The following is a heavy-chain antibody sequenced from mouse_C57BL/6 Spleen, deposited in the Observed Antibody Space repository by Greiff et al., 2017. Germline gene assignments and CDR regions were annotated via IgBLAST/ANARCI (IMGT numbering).Heavy chain of an antibody. D-gene: IGHD2-4*01. CDR1: GYTFTSYG. CDR2: IYPRSGNT. J-gene: IGHJ4*01. Sequence: VQLQQSGAELARPGASVKLSCKASGYTFTSYGISWVKQRTGQGLEWIGEIYPRSGNTYYNEKFKGKATLTADKSSSTAYMELRSLTSEDSAVYFCARANYDYDDYAMDYWGQGTSVTVSS. V-gene: IGHV1-81*01. CDR3: ARANYDYDDYAMDY.